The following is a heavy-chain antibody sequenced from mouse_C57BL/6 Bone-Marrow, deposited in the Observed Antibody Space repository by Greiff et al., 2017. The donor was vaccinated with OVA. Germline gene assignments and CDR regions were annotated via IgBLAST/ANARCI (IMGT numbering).Heavy chain of an antibody. CDR3: ARSGTTLVDPYCFDY. V-gene: IGHV1-4*01. CDR1: GYTFTSYT. J-gene: IGHJ2*01. Sequence: VQLQQSGAELARPGASVKMSCKASGYTFTSYTMHWVKQRPGQCLEWIGYINPSSGYTKYNQKFKDKATLTADKSSSTAYMQLSSLTSEDSAVYYCARSGTTLVDPYCFDYWGQGTTLTVSS. CDR2: INPSSGYT. D-gene: IGHD1-1*01.